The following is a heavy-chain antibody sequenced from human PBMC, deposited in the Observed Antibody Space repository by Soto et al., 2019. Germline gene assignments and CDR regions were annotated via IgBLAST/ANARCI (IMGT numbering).Heavy chain of an antibody. CDR2: IIPIFGTA. Sequence: GASVKVSCKASGGTFSSYAISWVRQAPGQGLEWMGGIIPIFGTANYAQKFQGRVTITADESTSTAYMELSSLRSEDTAVYYCASPYGDYGVSGLGYYYGMDVWGQGTTVTVSS. CDR1: GGTFSSYA. J-gene: IGHJ6*02. D-gene: IGHD4-17*01. V-gene: IGHV1-69*13. CDR3: ASPYGDYGVSGLGYYYGMDV.